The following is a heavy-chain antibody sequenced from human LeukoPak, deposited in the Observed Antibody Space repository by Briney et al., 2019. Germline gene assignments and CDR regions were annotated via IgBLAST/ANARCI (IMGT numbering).Heavy chain of an antibody. CDR3: ATSGLSRFGF. CDR2: ISSSSYYI. CDR1: GFTFSSYS. D-gene: IGHD2/OR15-2a*01. J-gene: IGHJ4*02. Sequence: PGGSLRLSCAASGFTFSSYSMNWVRQAPGKGLEWVSCISSSSYYIYYADSVKGRFTISRDNSKNTLYLQMNSLRAGDTAVYYCATSGLSRFGFWGQGTLVTVSS. V-gene: IGHV3-21*04.